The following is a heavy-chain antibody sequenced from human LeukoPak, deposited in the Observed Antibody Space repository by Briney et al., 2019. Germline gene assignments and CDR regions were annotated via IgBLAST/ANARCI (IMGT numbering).Heavy chain of an antibody. J-gene: IGHJ4*02. CDR2: ISWNSGSI. D-gene: IGHD2-2*01. CDR3: AKSSYCSSTSCFFDY. Sequence: GGSLTLSCAASGFTLDDYAMHWVRQAPGKGLEWVSGISWNSGSIGYADSVKGRFTISRDNAKNSLYLQMNSLRAEDTALYYCAKSSYCSSTSCFFDYWGQGTLVTVSS. CDR1: GFTLDDYA. V-gene: IGHV3-9*01.